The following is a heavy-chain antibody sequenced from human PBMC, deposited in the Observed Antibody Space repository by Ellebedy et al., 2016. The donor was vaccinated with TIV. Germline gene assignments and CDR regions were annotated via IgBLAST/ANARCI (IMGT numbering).Heavy chain of an antibody. D-gene: IGHD3-16*01. CDR2: INPNTGDP. V-gene: IGHV7-4-1*02. CDR1: GNSLGGNA. Sequence: AASVKVSCKASGNSLGGNAMNWSRQAPGQGLEWMGWINPNTGDPTFAPGFTGRFVFSVDTSVSTAYLQINSLKAEDTAMYYCARGSSRGGYNFDYWGQGTLVTVSS. J-gene: IGHJ4*02. CDR3: ARGSSRGGYNFDY.